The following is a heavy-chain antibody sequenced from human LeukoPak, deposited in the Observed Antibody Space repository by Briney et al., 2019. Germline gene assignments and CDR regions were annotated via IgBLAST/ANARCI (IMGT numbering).Heavy chain of an antibody. CDR3: ARDRITMVRGPVDY. CDR1: GFTFSSYA. J-gene: IGHJ4*02. D-gene: IGHD3-10*01. V-gene: IGHV3-30-3*01. Sequence: GGSLRLSCAASGFTFSSYAMHWVRQAPGKGLEWVAVISYDGSNKYYADSVKGRFTISRDNSKNTLYLQMNSLRAEDTAVYYCARDRITMVRGPVDYWGQGTLVTVSS. CDR2: ISYDGSNK.